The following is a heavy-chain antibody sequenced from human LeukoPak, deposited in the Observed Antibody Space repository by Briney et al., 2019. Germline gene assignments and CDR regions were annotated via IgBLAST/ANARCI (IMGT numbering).Heavy chain of an antibody. CDR1: GYTFTGYY. Sequence: VASVKVSCKASGYTFTGYYMHWVRQAPGQGLEWMGRINPNSGGTNYAQKFQGRVTITADTSTDTAYMELSSLRSEDTAVYYCATGVRYYGPGSYYASDYWGQGTLVTVSS. D-gene: IGHD3-10*01. V-gene: IGHV1-2*06. J-gene: IGHJ4*02. CDR2: INPNSGGT. CDR3: ATGVRYYGPGSYYASDY.